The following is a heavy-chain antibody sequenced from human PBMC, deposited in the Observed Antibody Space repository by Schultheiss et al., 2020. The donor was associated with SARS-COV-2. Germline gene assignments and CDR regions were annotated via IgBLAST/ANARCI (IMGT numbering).Heavy chain of an antibody. D-gene: IGHD6-13*01. CDR3: ARMDTGLGYGMDV. CDR1: GGSISSGYY. CDR2: IYYSGRT. J-gene: IGHJ6*02. V-gene: IGHV4-31*03. Sequence: SETLSLTCTVSGGSISSGYYWGWIRQPPGKGLEWIGHIYYSGRTVYNPSLKSRVIISVDTSKNHFSLRLSSVTAADTAVYYCARMDTGLGYGMDVWGQGTAVTVSS.